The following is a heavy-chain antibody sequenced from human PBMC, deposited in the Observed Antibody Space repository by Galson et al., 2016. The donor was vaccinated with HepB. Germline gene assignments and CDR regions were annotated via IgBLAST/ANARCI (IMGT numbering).Heavy chain of an antibody. D-gene: IGHD3-10*01. V-gene: IGHV3-23*01. Sequence: SLRLSCAASRFTFSSHSMTWVRQALGKGLEWVSVISGSGGSTYYADSVKGRFTISRDNSKNTVYLQMNSLRAEDTAVYYCVKGLYGSGSSGDYWGQGTLVTVSS. CDR3: VKGLYGSGSSGDY. J-gene: IGHJ4*02. CDR2: ISGSGGST. CDR1: RFTFSSHS.